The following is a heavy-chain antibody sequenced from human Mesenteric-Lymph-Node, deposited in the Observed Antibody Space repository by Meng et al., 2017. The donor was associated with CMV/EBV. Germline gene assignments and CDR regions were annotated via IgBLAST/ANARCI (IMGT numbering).Heavy chain of an antibody. CDR1: GFTFSNYW. D-gene: IGHD3-16*01. CDR3: TREGGRGWFDP. V-gene: IGHV3-74*01. CDR2: INTDGSIT. Sequence: GESLKISCAASGFTFSNYWIHWVRQTPGMGLVWVSRINTDGSITTYADSVRGRFTISRDNAKNTLYLQMNSLRAEDTALDYCTREGGRGWFDPWGQGTLVTVSS. J-gene: IGHJ5*02.